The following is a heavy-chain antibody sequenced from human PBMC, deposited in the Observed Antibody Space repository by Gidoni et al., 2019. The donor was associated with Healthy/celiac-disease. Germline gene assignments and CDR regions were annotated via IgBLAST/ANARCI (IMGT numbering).Heavy chain of an antibody. D-gene: IGHD1-26*01. J-gene: IGHJ4*02. V-gene: IGHV2-26*01. CDR1: GFPLINARMG. Sequence: QFTLKESDPVLVKPTDTLPLTFTVSGFPLINARMGVSWIPQPPGKALEWLAHIFSNDEKSYSTSLKSRLTISKDTSKSQVVLTMTNMDPVDTATYYCARIWRVGALYIPFDYWGQGTLVTVSS. CDR2: IFSNDEK. CDR3: ARIWRVGALYIPFDY.